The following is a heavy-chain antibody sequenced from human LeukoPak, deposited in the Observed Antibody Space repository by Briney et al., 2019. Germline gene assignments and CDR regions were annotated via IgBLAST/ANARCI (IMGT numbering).Heavy chain of an antibody. CDR1: GGSISGGDYY. CDR2: VYYSGTT. Sequence: SETLSLTCSVSGGSISGGDYYWSWIRQSPGKGLEWIGYVYYSGTTSYNPSLKSRVTISLDKSKNQFSLKLTSVTAADTAVYYCARAENYDFWSGNEYWGQGTLVTVSS. CDR3: ARAENYDFWSGNEY. V-gene: IGHV4-30-4*08. D-gene: IGHD3-3*01. J-gene: IGHJ4*02.